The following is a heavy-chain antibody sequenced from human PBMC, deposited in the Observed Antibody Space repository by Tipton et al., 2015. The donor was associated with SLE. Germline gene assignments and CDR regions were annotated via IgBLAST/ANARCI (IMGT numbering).Heavy chain of an antibody. Sequence: SLRLSCAASGFTFSDYYMSWIRQAPGKGLEWVSYISSNGRAMYYADSVKGRFTIARDNAKNSVYLQMSSLRVDDTAVYYCARGRTGEDDGWGQGTLVSVSS. CDR2: ISSNGRAM. D-gene: IGHD7-27*01. J-gene: IGHJ1*01. CDR1: GFTFSDYY. CDR3: ARGRTGEDDG. V-gene: IGHV3-11*01.